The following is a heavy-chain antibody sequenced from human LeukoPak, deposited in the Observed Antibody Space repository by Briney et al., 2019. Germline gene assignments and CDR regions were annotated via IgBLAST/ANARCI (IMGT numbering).Heavy chain of an antibody. CDR3: ARAAVARRPLGY. CDR1: GYTFTSYD. D-gene: IGHD6-19*01. Sequence: GASVKVSCKAPGYTFTSYDINWVRQATGQGLEWMGWMNPNSGNTGYAQKFQGRVTMTRNTSISTAYMELSSLRSEDTAVYYCARAAVARRPLGYWGQGTLVTVSS. J-gene: IGHJ4*02. V-gene: IGHV1-8*01. CDR2: MNPNSGNT.